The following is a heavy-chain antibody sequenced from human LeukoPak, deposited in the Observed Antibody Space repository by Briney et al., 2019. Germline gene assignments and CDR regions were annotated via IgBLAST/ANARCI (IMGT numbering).Heavy chain of an antibody. CDR3: ARDRIYGSGSDHFDY. CDR2: IYHSGST. Sequence: SETLSLTCTVSGYSIRSGYYWGWIRQPPGKGLEWIGSIYHSGSTYYNPSLKSRVTISVDTSKNQFSLKLSSVTAADTAVYYCARDRIYGSGSDHFDYWGQGTLVTVSP. J-gene: IGHJ4*02. V-gene: IGHV4-38-2*02. CDR1: GYSIRSGYY. D-gene: IGHD3-10*01.